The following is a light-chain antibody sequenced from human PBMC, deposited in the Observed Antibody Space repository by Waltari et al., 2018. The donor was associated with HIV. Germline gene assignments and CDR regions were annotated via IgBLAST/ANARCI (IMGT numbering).Light chain of an antibody. CDR2: DVD. Sequence: SAVTQPASVSGLPGQSLTISCTGADSDFGLYNFVSWYQQHPGNLPRLIVYDVDSRASGISPRFSGSKSGHTASLSSSGLRAEDEADYYCAFFTDDNTLLFGGGTKVTVL. J-gene: IGLJ3*02. CDR3: AFFTDDNTLL. V-gene: IGLV2-14*03. CDR1: DSDFGLYNF.